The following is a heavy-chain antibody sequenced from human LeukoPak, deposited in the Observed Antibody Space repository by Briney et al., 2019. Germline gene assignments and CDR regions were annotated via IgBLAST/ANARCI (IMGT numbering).Heavy chain of an antibody. CDR3: ARDGRSGSYYYYMDV. D-gene: IGHD1-26*01. V-gene: IGHV4-39*07. J-gene: IGHJ6*03. CDR1: GGSISSSSYY. Sequence: SETLSLTCTVSGGSISSSSYYWGWIRQPPGKGLEWIGSIYYSGSTYYNPSLKSRVTIPVDTSKNQFSLKLSSVTAADTAVYYCARDGRSGSYYYYMDVWGKGTTVTVSS. CDR2: IYYSGST.